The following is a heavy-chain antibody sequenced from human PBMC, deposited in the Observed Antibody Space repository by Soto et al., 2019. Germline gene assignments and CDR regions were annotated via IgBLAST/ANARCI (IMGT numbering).Heavy chain of an antibody. Sequence: NPSETLSLTCTVSGGSISNYYWSWIRQPPGKGLEWIGYIYNSGNTKYNPSLNSRVTISVDTSKNQISLRLSSATAADTAVYFCSRPNQGDYAFDIWGQGTLVTVSS. D-gene: IGHD2-21*02. J-gene: IGHJ3*02. CDR1: GGSISNYY. CDR3: SRPNQGDYAFDI. V-gene: IGHV4-59*01. CDR2: IYNSGNT.